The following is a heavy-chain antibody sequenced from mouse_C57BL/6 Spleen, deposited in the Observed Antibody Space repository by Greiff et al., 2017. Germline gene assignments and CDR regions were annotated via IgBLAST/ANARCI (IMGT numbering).Heavy chain of an antibody. D-gene: IGHD1-1*01. CDR2: INYDGSST. CDR3: ARGSSWYFDV. V-gene: IGHV5-16*01. Sequence: VQLKESEGGLVQPGSSMKLSCTASGFTFSDYYMAWVRQVPEKGLEWVANINYDGSSTYYLDSLKSRFIISRDNAKNILYLQMSSLKSEDTATYYCARGSSWYFDVWGTGTTVTVSS. CDR1: GFTFSDYY. J-gene: IGHJ1*03.